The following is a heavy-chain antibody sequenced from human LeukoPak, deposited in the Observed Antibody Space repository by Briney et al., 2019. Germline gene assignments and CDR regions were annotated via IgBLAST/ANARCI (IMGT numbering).Heavy chain of an antibody. V-gene: IGHV3-7*01. CDR1: GFTFSSYS. Sequence: GGSLRLSCAASGFTFSSYSMNWVRQAPGKGLEWVANIKQDGSEKYYVDSVKGRFTISRDNAKNSLYLQMNSLRAEDTAVYYCAREKFGELLKPFDYWGQGTLVTVSS. CDR2: IKQDGSEK. CDR3: AREKFGELLKPFDY. J-gene: IGHJ4*02. D-gene: IGHD3-10*01.